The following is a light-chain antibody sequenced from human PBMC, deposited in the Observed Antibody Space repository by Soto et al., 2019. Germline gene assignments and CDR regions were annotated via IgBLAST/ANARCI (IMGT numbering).Light chain of an antibody. CDR1: QDISNF. Sequence: DIQMTQSPSSLSASVGDRVTITCQASQDISNFLNWYQQKPGIGPKVLMYAASKLETGVPSRFSGSESGTVFTFTISSLQPEDVATYYCQQYSTLITFGQGTRLEIK. CDR2: AAS. V-gene: IGKV1-33*01. CDR3: QQYSTLIT. J-gene: IGKJ5*01.